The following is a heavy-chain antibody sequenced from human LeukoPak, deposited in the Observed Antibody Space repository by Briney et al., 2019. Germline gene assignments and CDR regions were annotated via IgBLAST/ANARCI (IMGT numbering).Heavy chain of an antibody. CDR2: ISYDGSNK. D-gene: IGHD6-6*01. CDR1: GFTFSSYA. J-gene: IGHJ6*03. CDR3: ARDRSIAAPDYYMDV. Sequence: GGSLRLSCSASGFTFSSYAMSWVRQAPGKGPEWVAVISYDGSNKYYADSVKGRFTISRDNSKNTLYLQMNSLRAEDTAVYYCARDRSIAAPDYYMDVWGKGTTVTVSS. V-gene: IGHV3-30-3*01.